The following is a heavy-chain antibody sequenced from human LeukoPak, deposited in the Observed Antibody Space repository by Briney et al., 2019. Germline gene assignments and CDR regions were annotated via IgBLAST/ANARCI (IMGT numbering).Heavy chain of an antibody. J-gene: IGHJ4*02. D-gene: IGHD3-3*01. V-gene: IGHV5-51*01. CDR3: ARQRRKGITIFGVATSYFDY. Sequence: GESLKISCKGSGYSFTSYWIGWVRQMPGKGLEWMGIIYPGDSDTRYSPSFQGQVTISADKSISTAYLQWSSLKASDTAMYYCARQRRKGITIFGVATSYFDYWGQGTLVTVSS. CDR1: GYSFTSYW. CDR2: IYPGDSDT.